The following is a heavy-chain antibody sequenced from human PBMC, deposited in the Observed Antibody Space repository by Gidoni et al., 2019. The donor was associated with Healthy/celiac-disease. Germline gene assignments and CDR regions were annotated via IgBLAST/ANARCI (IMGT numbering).Heavy chain of an antibody. J-gene: IGHJ4*02. CDR1: GGTSSSYA. Sequence: QVQRVQSGAEVKKHGSSAKVSCKASGGTSSSYAFSWVRQAPGQGLEWMGRIIPIFGIANYAQKFQGRVTITADKSTSTAYMELSSLRSEDTAVYYCARGGECSSSGGSCYSFDYWGQGTLVTVSS. CDR3: ARGGECSSSGGSCYSFDY. D-gene: IGHD2-15*01. V-gene: IGHV1-69*04. CDR2: IIPIFGIA.